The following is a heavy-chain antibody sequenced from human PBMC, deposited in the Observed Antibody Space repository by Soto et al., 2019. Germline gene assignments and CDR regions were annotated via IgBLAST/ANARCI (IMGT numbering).Heavy chain of an antibody. CDR1: GFTFSSYS. Sequence: GGSLRLSCAASGFTFSSYSMNWVRQAPGKGLEWVSYISSSSRTIYYADSVKGRFTISRDNAKNSLYLQMNGLRDEDTAVYYCARGSDSSGWYQDYWGQGTLVTVSS. V-gene: IGHV3-48*02. CDR2: ISSSSRTI. J-gene: IGHJ4*02. CDR3: ARGSDSSGWYQDY. D-gene: IGHD6-19*01.